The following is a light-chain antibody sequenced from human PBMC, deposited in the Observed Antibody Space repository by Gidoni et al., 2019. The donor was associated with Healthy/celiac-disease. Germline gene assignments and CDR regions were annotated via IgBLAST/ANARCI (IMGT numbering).Light chain of an antibody. V-gene: IGKV1-5*03. Sequence: DIQMTQSPSTLSASVGDRVTITCRASQSISSWLAWYQQKPGKAPKLLIYKASSLESGVPSRFSGSGSGTEFTLTISSLQPDDFATYYCQQVFTFGPGTKVDSK. CDR2: KAS. CDR1: QSISSW. J-gene: IGKJ3*01. CDR3: QQVFT.